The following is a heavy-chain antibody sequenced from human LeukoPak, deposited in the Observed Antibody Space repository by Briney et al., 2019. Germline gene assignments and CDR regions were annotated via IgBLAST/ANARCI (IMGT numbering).Heavy chain of an antibody. V-gene: IGHV1-46*01. CDR1: EYTFTSYY. CDR2: INPSGGST. J-gene: IGHJ3*02. D-gene: IGHD2-21*02. Sequence: ASVKVSCKASEYTFTSYYMHWVRQAPGQGLERMGIINPSGGSTSYAQKFQGRVTMTRDTSTSTVYMELSSLRSEDTAVYYCARSMGNCGGDCYHYAFDIWGQGTMVTVSS. CDR3: ARSMGNCGGDCYHYAFDI.